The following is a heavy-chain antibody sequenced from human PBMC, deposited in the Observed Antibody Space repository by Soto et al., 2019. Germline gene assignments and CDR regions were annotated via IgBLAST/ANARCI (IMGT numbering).Heavy chain of an antibody. J-gene: IGHJ4*02. D-gene: IGHD6-13*01. CDR1: GYTFTSYA. V-gene: IGHV1-3*05. Sequence: QVQIVQSGAEEKKPGASVKVSCKASGYTFTSYAMHWVRQAPGQRLEWMGWINAGNGNTKHSQKFQGRATITRDTSASTAYMELSSLRSEDTAVYYCARDVAAADYWGQGTLVTVSS. CDR3: ARDVAAADY. CDR2: INAGNGNT.